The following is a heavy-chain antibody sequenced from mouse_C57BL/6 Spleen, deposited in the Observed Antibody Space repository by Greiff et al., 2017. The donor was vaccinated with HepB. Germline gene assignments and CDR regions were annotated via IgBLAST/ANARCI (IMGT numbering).Heavy chain of an antibody. CDR1: GYAFSSYW. Sequence: VQLQQSGAELVKPGASVKISCKASGYAFSSYWMNWVKQRPGKGLEWIGQIYPGEGDTNYNGKFKGKATLTADKSSSTAYMQLSSLTSDDSSVYFCARVPFITTVVATGSFDVWGTGTTVTVSS. D-gene: IGHD1-1*01. CDR3: ARVPFITTVVATGSFDV. CDR2: IYPGEGDT. J-gene: IGHJ1*03. V-gene: IGHV1-80*01.